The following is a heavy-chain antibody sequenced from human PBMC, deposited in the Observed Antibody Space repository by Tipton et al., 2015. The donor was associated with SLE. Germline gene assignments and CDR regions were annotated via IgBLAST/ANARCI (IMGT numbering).Heavy chain of an antibody. Sequence: TLSLTCTVSGGSISTYYWSWIRQPPGKGLEWIGYIYYSGSTNYNPSLKSRVTISVDTSKNQLSLKLSSVTAADTAVYYCARGMLTWRGAIIGVDVWGQGTSVNVSS. CDR2: IYYSGST. CDR1: GGSISTYY. V-gene: IGHV4-59*08. J-gene: IGHJ6*02. D-gene: IGHD2-8*01. CDR3: ARGMLTWRGAIIGVDV.